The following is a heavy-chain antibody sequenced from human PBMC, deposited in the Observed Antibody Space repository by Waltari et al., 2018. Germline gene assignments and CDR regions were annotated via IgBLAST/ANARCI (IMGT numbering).Heavy chain of an antibody. CDR1: GGPISSYY. Sequence: QVQLQESGPGLVKPSETLSLTCTVSGGPISSYYWSWIRQPPGKGLEWIGYIYYSGSTNYNPSLKSRVTISVDTSKNQFSLKLSSVTAADTAVYYCSRSEVRGVIATPFDYWGQGTLVTVSS. V-gene: IGHV4-59*01. CDR3: SRSEVRGVIATPFDY. D-gene: IGHD3-10*01. J-gene: IGHJ4*02. CDR2: IYYSGST.